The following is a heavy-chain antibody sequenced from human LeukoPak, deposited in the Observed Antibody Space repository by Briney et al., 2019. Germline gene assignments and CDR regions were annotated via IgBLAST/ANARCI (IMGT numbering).Heavy chain of an antibody. CDR3: AGGYSSSWYTFDP. V-gene: IGHV3-21*01. CDR1: GFTFSSYN. D-gene: IGHD6-13*01. CDR2: ISSSSSYI. Sequence: KSGGSLRLSCAASGFTFSSYNMNWVRQAPGKGLEWVASISSSSSYIYYADSMKGRFTISRDNAKSSVYLQMNSLRAEDTAVYYCAGGYSSSWYTFDPWGQGTLVTVSS. J-gene: IGHJ5*02.